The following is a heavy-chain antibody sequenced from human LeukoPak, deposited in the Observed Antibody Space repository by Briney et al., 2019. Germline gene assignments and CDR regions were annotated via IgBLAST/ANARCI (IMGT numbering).Heavy chain of an antibody. J-gene: IGHJ4*02. D-gene: IGHD2-15*01. CDR3: STQGEKTHQSSGGSCYSLDY. CDR1: GGTFSSYA. CDR2: IIPIFGTA. Sequence: GASVKVSCKASGGTFSSYAISWVRQAPGQGLEWMGGIIPIFGTANYAQKFQGRVTITTDESPSTAYMELSSLRSEDTAVYYCSTQGEKTHQSSGGSCYSLDYWGQGTLVTVSS. V-gene: IGHV1-69*05.